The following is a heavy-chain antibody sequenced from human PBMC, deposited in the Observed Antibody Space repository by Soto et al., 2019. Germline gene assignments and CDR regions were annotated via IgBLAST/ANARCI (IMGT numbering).Heavy chain of an antibody. J-gene: IGHJ4*02. CDR1: GGSISSGGYS. V-gene: IGHV4-30-2*01. CDR3: ASVGAYGDYFDY. D-gene: IGHD4-17*01. Sequence: QLQLQESGSGLVKPSQTLSLTCAVSGGSISSGGYSWSWIRQPPGKGLEWIGYIYHSGSTYYNPSLKSRGTISVDRSKNQFSLKLSSVTAADKAVDYCASVGAYGDYFDYWGQGTLVTVSS. CDR2: IYHSGST.